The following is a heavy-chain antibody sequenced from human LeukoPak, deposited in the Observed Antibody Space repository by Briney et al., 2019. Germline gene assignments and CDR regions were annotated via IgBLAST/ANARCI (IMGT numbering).Heavy chain of an antibody. J-gene: IGHJ5*02. V-gene: IGHV3-7*01. CDR3: ATSTYSSSPS. CDR2: INEDASKK. CDR1: GFTFSNYW. D-gene: IGHD6-6*01. Sequence: GGSLRLSCAASGFTFSNYWMIWVRQAPGKGLEWVANINEDASKKYYVDSVEGRFTISRDDAKNSLYLQMNSLRAEDTATYYCATSTYSSSPSWGEGTLVTVSS.